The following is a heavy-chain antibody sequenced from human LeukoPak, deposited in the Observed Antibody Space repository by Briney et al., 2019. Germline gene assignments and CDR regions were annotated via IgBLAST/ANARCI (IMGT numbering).Heavy chain of an antibody. D-gene: IGHD3-9*01. CDR1: GFTFSNYA. J-gene: IGHJ6*02. V-gene: IGHV3-23*01. CDR3: AIEQAFIWFYCYYGIDV. CDR2: IGCSVNNK. Sequence: GGSLRLACAASGFTFSNYALRWVRQAPGKGLEWVSSIGCSVNNKHYADSVKGRFTISRDNSKNTLYLQMNSLRAEDTAMYYCAIEQAFIWFYCYYGIDVWGLETTVIVS.